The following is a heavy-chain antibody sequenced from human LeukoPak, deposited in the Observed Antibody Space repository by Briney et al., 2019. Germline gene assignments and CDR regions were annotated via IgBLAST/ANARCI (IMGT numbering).Heavy chain of an antibody. CDR3: AGRLLVTKGFDY. D-gene: IGHD2-8*02. CDR1: GFTFSSYA. V-gene: IGHV3-23*01. J-gene: IGHJ4*02. Sequence: GGSLRLSCAASGFTFSSYAMSWVRQAPGKGLEWVAAISTSGDSTYHADSVKGRFTISRDNSKNTLFLQMDSLRAEDTALYYCAGRLLVTKGFDYWGQGTLVTVSS. CDR2: ISTSGDST.